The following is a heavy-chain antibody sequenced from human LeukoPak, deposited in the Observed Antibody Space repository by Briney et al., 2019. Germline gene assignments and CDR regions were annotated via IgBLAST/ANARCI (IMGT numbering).Heavy chain of an antibody. CDR2: IDGSGGNT. D-gene: IGHD4-17*01. J-gene: IGHJ4*02. CDR3: AKDSSVPYGITN. Sequence: TGGSLRLSCVASGFTFSRYAMSWVRQAPGMGLEWVSAIDGSGGNTFYADSVKGRFTIPRDTSKNTLFLHMNSLRAEDTAVYFCAKDSSVPYGITNWGQGTLVTVS. V-gene: IGHV3-23*01. CDR1: GFTFSRYA.